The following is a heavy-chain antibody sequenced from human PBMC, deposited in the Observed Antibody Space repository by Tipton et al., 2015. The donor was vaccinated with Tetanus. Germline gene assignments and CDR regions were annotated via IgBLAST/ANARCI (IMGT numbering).Heavy chain of an antibody. CDR1: GYTFTGNY. CDR3: ARAGPQATFGVKYGMDV. D-gene: IGHD3-3*01. V-gene: IGHV1-2*02. Sequence: QLVQSGAEVRKPGASVKVSCKAAGYTFTGNYLQWVRQAPGQGLEWMGWINPDSGGTNSAQKVQGRVTMTRDTSISTAYMELSRLRSDDTAVYYCARAGPQATFGVKYGMDVWGQGTTVTVSS. CDR2: INPDSGGT. J-gene: IGHJ6*02.